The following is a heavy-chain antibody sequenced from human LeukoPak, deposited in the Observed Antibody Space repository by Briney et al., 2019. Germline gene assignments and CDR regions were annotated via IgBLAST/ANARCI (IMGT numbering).Heavy chain of an antibody. CDR1: GFTFSSYE. V-gene: IGHV3-48*03. Sequence: GGSLRLSCAASGFTFSSYEMNWVRQAPGKGLEWVSYISSSGSTMYCADSVKGRFTISRDNAKNSLYLQMNSLRAEDTAVYYCARGLRQWSLSYYFDYWGQGTLVTVSS. CDR3: ARGLRQWSLSYYFDY. CDR2: ISSSGSTM. J-gene: IGHJ4*02. D-gene: IGHD3-3*01.